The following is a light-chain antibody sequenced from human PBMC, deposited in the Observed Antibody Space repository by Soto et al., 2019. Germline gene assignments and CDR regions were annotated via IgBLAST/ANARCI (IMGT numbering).Light chain of an antibody. CDR3: AAWDDSLNGWV. CDR1: NSNIGSNT. CDR2: SNN. J-gene: IGLJ3*02. V-gene: IGLV1-44*01. Sequence: QSVLTQPPSASGTPGQRVTISCSGSNSNIGSNTVNWYQQLPGTAPKLLIYSNNQRPSGVPDRLSGSKSGTSASLAISGLQSEDEADYYCAAWDDSLNGWVFGGGTKVTVL.